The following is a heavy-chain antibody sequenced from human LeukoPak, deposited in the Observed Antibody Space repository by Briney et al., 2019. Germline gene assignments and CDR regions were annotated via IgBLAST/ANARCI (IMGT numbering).Heavy chain of an antibody. J-gene: IGHJ3*02. D-gene: IGHD4-17*01. V-gene: IGHV3-9*01. CDR3: AKDIRVTITHAFDI. CDR2: ISWNSGSI. Sequence: GGSLRLSCAASGFTFDDYAMHWVRQAPGKGLEWVSGISWNSGSIGYADSVKGRITISRDNAKNSLYLQMNSLRAEDTALYYCAKDIRVTITHAFDIWGQGTMVTVSS. CDR1: GFTFDDYA.